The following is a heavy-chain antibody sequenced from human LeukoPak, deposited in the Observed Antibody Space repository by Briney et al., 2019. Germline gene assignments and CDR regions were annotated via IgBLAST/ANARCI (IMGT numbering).Heavy chain of an antibody. J-gene: IGHJ2*01. D-gene: IGHD6-13*01. Sequence: PGGSLRLSCAASGFTFSSYAMSWVRQAPGKRLEWVSAISGSGGSTYYADSVKGRFTISRDNSKNTLYLQMNSLRAEDTAVYYCAKSGARIAAAGWGAFYWYFDLWGRGTLVTVSS. CDR1: GFTFSSYA. V-gene: IGHV3-23*01. CDR2: ISGSGGST. CDR3: AKSGARIAAAGWGAFYWYFDL.